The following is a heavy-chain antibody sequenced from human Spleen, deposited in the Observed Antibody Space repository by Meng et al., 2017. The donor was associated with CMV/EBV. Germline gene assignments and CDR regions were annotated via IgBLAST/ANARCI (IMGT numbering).Heavy chain of an antibody. D-gene: IGHD5-18*01. V-gene: IGHV1-69*08. CDR1: TFSSYT. CDR2: FIPILGTA. J-gene: IGHJ4*02. CDR3: ARDLDTSMLPWGTPGDY. Sequence: TFSSYTISWVRQAPGQGLEWLGGFIPILGTANYAQKFQGRVTIIADKSTSTAYTDLSRLRSDDTAVYFCARDLDTSMLPWGTPGDYWGQGTLVTVSS.